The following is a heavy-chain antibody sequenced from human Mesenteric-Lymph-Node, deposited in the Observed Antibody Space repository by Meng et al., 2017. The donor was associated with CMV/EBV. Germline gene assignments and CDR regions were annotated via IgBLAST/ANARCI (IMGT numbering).Heavy chain of an antibody. J-gene: IGHJ6*02. CDR3: AKGPHSSSFRRIYDMDA. CDR2: ISWDGGSI. V-gene: IGHV3-43D*03. Sequence: GESLKISCAASGFTFEDYAMHWVRQAPGKGLEWVSLISWDGGSIYYTDSVKGRFTISRDNSKNSLFLQMNSLRGEDTALYYCAKGPHSSSFRRIYDMDAWGQGTTVTVSS. D-gene: IGHD6-6*01. CDR1: GFTFEDYA.